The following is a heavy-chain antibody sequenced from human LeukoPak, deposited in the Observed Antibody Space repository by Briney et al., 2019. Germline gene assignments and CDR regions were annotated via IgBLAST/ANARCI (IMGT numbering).Heavy chain of an antibody. CDR1: GDSVSINSVT. V-gene: IGHV6-1*01. Sequence: SQTLSLTCAISGDSVSINSVTWNWIRQSPSRGLEWLGRTYYRSTWYNDYAVSVRGRITVNPDTSKNQFSLHLNSVTPEDTAVYYCARRLTQYDCFDPWGQGILVTVSS. J-gene: IGHJ5*02. D-gene: IGHD2-2*01. CDR2: TYYRSTWYN. CDR3: ARRLTQYDCFDP.